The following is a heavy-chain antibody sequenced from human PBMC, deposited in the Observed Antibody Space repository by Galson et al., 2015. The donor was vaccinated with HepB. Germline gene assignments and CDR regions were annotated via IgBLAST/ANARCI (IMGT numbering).Heavy chain of an antibody. CDR2: IKSKTDGGTT. J-gene: IGHJ4*02. D-gene: IGHD1-14*01. Sequence: SLRLSCAASGFTFSNAWMSWVRQAPGKGLEWVGRIKSKTDGGTTDYAAPVKGRFTISRDDSKNTLYLQMNSLKTEDTAVYYCTTDPSPGWRKFDYGGRGPLVPVSS. V-gene: IGHV3-15*01. CDR3: TTDPSPGWRKFDY. CDR1: GFTFSNAW.